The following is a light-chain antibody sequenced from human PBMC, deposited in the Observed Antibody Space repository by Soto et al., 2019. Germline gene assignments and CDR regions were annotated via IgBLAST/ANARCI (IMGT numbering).Light chain of an antibody. CDR1: NSDVGGYKY. Sequence: QSVLTQPRSVSGSPGQSVTISCTGTNSDVGGYKYVSWYQQYPGKAPKLMIYDVSERPSGVPARFSASKSGNTASLTISGLQDEDEADYYCCSYAGGFTPHVFGTGTKVTVL. CDR3: CSYAGGFTPHV. J-gene: IGLJ1*01. V-gene: IGLV2-11*01. CDR2: DVS.